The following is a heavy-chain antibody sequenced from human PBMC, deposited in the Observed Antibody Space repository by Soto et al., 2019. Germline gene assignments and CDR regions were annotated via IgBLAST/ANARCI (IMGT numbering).Heavy chain of an antibody. CDR1: GYTFTSYG. CDR2: ISAYNGNT. CDR3: LGVGYCIRGRCSNGQFNYLDV. D-gene: IGHD2-15*01. V-gene: IGHV1-18*01. Sequence: ASVKVSCKASGYTFTSYGISWVRQAPGQGLEWMGWISAYNGNTNYAQKLQGRVTMTTDTSTSTAYMELRSLRSDDTAVYYWLGVGYCIRGRCSNGQFNYLDVWGLGTPVTVSS. J-gene: IGHJ4*02.